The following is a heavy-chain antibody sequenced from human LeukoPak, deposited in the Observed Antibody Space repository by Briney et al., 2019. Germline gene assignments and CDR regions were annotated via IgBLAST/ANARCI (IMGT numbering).Heavy chain of an antibody. Sequence: SETLSLTCAVYGGSFSGYYWSWIRQPPGKGLEWIGEIDHSGSTNYNPSLKSRVTISVDTSKNQFSLKLSTVTAADTAVYYCARQDFSGSLNFDNWGQGTLVTVSS. CDR2: IDHSGST. J-gene: IGHJ4*02. V-gene: IGHV4-34*01. D-gene: IGHD1-26*01. CDR3: ARQDFSGSLNFDN. CDR1: GGSFSGYY.